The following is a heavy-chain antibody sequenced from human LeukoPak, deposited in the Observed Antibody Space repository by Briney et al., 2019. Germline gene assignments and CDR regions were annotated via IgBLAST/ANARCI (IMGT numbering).Heavy chain of an antibody. Sequence: GASLKVSCTASGYTFTSYGISWVRQAPGRGLEWMGWISAYNGNTNYAQKLQGRVTMTTDTSTSTAYVELRSLRSDDTAVYYCARVYSSNGLPCLDWGQGTLVTVSS. D-gene: IGHD2-8*01. J-gene: IGHJ4*02. CDR1: GYTFTSYG. V-gene: IGHV1-18*01. CDR3: ARVYSSNGLPCLD. CDR2: ISAYNGNT.